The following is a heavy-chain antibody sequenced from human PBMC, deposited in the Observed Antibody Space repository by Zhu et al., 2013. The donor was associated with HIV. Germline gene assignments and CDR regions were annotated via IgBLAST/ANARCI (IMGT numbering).Heavy chain of an antibody. CDR2: IIPLFGTT. J-gene: IGHJ4*02. Sequence: QVQLVQSGAEVKKPGSSVKVSCKASGGTFSSYAISWVRLAPGQGLEWMGGIIPLFGTTNYAQKFRGRVTITADEATSAAYMELRSLKSDDTALYYCAIIPTGAMPREYYFDYWGQGTLVTVSS. D-gene: IGHD2-2*01. CDR1: GGTFSSYA. V-gene: IGHV1-69*01. CDR3: AIIPTGAMPREYYFDY.